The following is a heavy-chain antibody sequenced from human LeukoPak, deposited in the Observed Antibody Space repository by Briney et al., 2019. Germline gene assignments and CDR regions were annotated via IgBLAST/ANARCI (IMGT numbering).Heavy chain of an antibody. CDR3: ARGDTAHYYYGMDV. CDR2: TYYRSKWYN. J-gene: IGHJ6*02. Sequence: SQTLSLTCAISGDSVSSNSAAWNWIRRSPSRGLEWLGRTYYRSKWYNDYAVSVKSRITINPDASKNQFSLQLNSVTPEDTAVYYCARGDTAHYYYGMDVWGQGTTVTVSS. D-gene: IGHD5-18*01. V-gene: IGHV6-1*01. CDR1: GDSVSSNSAA.